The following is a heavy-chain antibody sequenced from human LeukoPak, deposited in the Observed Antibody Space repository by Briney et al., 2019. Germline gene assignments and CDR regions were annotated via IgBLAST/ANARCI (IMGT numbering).Heavy chain of an antibody. D-gene: IGHD2-21*01. CDR3: ARIYSDGFDI. CDR1: GCRFNTYW. CDR2: IKQDGNEK. V-gene: IGHV3-7*01. Sequence: GGSLRLSCAASGCRFNTYWMSWVRQAPGKGLEWVANIKQDGNEKYYADSVKGRFTISRDNGKNSLDLQMNSLRADDTAVYYCARIYSDGFDIWGQGTMVTVSS. J-gene: IGHJ3*02.